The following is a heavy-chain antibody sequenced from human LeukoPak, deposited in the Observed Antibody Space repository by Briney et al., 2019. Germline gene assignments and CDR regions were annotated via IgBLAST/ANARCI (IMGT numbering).Heavy chain of an antibody. CDR3: ARVHDSGYKIYNWFDP. CDR1: GFSITTGYY. J-gene: IGHJ5*02. CDR2: IFRIGST. Sequence: SETLSLTCTVSGFSITTGYYWAWIRQPPGKGLEWIGTIFRIGSTYYNPSLRSRVTKSVDTSKNQFSLKMRSVTAADTAVYYCARVHDSGYKIYNWFDPWGQGTLVIVSS. D-gene: IGHD5-12*01. V-gene: IGHV4-38-2*02.